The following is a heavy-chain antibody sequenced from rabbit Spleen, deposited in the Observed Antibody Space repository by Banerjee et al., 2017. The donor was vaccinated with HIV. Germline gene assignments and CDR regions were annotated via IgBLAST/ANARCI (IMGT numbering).Heavy chain of an antibody. CDR1: GFSFSSDYD. V-gene: IGHV1S45*01. D-gene: IGHD8-1*01. Sequence: QEQLVESGGGLVQPEGSLTLTCTASGFSFSSDYDMCWVRQAPGKGLEWIGYIDPVFGITYYANWVKGRFTCSKTSSTTVTLQMTSLTVADTATYFCARDTGSSFSSYGMDLWGQGTLVTVS. CDR3: ARDTGSSFSSYGMDL. CDR2: IDPVFGIT. J-gene: IGHJ6*01.